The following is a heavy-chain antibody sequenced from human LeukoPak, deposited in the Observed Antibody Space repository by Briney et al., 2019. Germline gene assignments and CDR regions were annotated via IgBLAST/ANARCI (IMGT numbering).Heavy chain of an antibody. J-gene: IGHJ4*02. D-gene: IGHD5-12*01. CDR2: IYWDDDK. Sequence: ESGPTLVKPTETLTLTCTFSGFSLSARGVGVGWIRQPPGEALEWLTLIYWDDDKRYRSSLKSRLTITKDTSKNQVVLTMTNMDPVDTATYYCARRRLVTTINIPLFDYWGQGILVTVSS. CDR3: ARRRLVTTINIPLFDY. V-gene: IGHV2-5*02. CDR1: GFSLSARGVG.